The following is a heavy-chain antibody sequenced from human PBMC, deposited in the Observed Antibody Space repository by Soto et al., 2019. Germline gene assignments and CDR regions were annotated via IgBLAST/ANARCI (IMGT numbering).Heavy chain of an antibody. CDR2: ISFDGSSE. Sequence: QVELVESGGGVVQPGRSLRLSCAASGFTFSNYGMHWVRQAPGKGLEWAAVISFDGSSEYYADSVKGRFSISRDNSKNNRYLQMNSLRAQDTAAYSGAIFLRVVDPAMVTGAYWGQGTLVTVSS. J-gene: IGHJ4*02. CDR1: GFTFSNYG. D-gene: IGHD5-18*01. CDR3: AIFLRVVDPAMVTGAY. V-gene: IGHV3-30*03.